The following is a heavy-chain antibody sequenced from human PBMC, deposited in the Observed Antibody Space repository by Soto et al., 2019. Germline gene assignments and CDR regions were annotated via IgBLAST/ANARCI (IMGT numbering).Heavy chain of an antibody. Sequence: GGSLRLSCAASGFTFSSYAMHWVRQAPGKGLEWVAVISYDGSNKYYADSVKGRFTISRDNSKNTLYLQMNSLRAEDTAVYYCARGAITIFGVVTRYYYGMDVWGQGTTVTVSS. V-gene: IGHV3-30-3*01. CDR2: ISYDGSNK. J-gene: IGHJ6*02. CDR3: ARGAITIFGVVTRYYYGMDV. CDR1: GFTFSSYA. D-gene: IGHD3-3*01.